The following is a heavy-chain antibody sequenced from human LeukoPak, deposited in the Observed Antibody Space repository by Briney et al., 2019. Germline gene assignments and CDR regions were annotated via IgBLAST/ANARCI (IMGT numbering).Heavy chain of an antibody. Sequence: GGSLRLSCAASGFTFSSYSMHWVRQAPGEGLERVAVISYDGSNKYYADSVKGRFTISRDNSKNTLYLQMNSLRAEDTAVYYCAKVSITMVRGAHFDYWGQGTLVTVSS. J-gene: IGHJ4*02. D-gene: IGHD3-10*01. CDR2: ISYDGSNK. V-gene: IGHV3-30*18. CDR3: AKVSITMVRGAHFDY. CDR1: GFTFSSYS.